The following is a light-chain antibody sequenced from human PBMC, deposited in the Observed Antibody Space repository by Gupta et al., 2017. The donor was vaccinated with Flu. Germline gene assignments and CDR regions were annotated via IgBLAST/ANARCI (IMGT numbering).Light chain of an antibody. CDR3: QSYDSSLRGSEV. Sequence: QSVLTQPPSVSGAPGQRVPISCTGSSPNIGAGYDVHWYQQLPGMAPKLLIYDNNNRPSGVPDRFSGSKSGTSASLAITGLQAEDEADYYCQSYDSSLRGSEVFGGGTRLTVL. CDR2: DNN. V-gene: IGLV1-40*01. CDR1: SPNIGAGYD. J-gene: IGLJ3*02.